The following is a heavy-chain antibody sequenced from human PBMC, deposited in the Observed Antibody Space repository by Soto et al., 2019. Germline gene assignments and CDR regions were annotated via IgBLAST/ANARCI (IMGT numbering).Heavy chain of an antibody. D-gene: IGHD3-22*01. CDR2: ISYDGSNK. Sequence: QVQLVESGGGVVQPGRSLRLSCAASGFTFSSYAMHWVRQAPGKGLEWVSFISYDGSNKYYADSVKGRFTISRDNSKNTPYLQMNSLRAEDTAVYYCARDRSMIVVVPGYWRQGTLVTVSS. V-gene: IGHV3-30-3*01. CDR1: GFTFSSYA. CDR3: ARDRSMIVVVPGY. J-gene: IGHJ4*02.